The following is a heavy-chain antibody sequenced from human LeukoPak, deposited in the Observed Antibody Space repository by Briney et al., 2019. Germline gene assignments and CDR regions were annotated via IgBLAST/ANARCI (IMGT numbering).Heavy chain of an antibody. V-gene: IGHV3-48*03. CDR1: GFSFSSYE. D-gene: IGHD4-17*01. Sequence: GGSLRLSCAASGFSFSSYEMNWVRQAPGKGLEWVSYISTSGSTMYYADSVKGRFTISRDNAKKSLYLQMNSLRAEDTAVYYCTRNTVTPDYWGQGTLVTVSS. CDR3: TRNTVTPDY. CDR2: ISTSGSTM. J-gene: IGHJ4*02.